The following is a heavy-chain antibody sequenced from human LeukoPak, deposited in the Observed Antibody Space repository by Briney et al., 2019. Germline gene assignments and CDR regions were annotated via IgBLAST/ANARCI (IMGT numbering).Heavy chain of an antibody. D-gene: IGHD3-9*01. J-gene: IGHJ5*02. Sequence: GASVKVSCKASGYTFTSYGISWVRQAPGQGLEWMGWISAYNGNTNYAQKLQGRVTMTTDTSTSTAYMELRSLRSDDTAVYYCARVYFDWLLFTNFWFDPWGQGTLVTVSS. V-gene: IGHV1-18*01. CDR1: GYTFTSYG. CDR2: ISAYNGNT. CDR3: ARVYFDWLLFTNFWFDP.